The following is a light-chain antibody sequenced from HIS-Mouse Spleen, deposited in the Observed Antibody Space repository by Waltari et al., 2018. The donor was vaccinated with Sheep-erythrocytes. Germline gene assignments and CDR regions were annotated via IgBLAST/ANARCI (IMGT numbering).Light chain of an antibody. CDR1: QGISSW. Sequence: DIQMTQSPSSVSASVGDRVTITCRASQGISSWLAWYQHKPGKAPKLLIYAASGLQSGVPSRFSGSGSGTDFTLTISSLQPEDFATYYCQQANSFPLSFGRGTKVEIK. CDR2: AAS. CDR3: QQANSFPLS. V-gene: IGKV1-12*01. J-gene: IGKJ4*01.